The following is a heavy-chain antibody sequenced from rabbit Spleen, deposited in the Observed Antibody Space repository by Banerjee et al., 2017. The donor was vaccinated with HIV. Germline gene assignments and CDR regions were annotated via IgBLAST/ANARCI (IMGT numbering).Heavy chain of an antibody. CDR1: GFSFSGRDV. CDR2: INTDTGKA. CDR3: ARDPYAGYGGYIYAGGYFNL. J-gene: IGHJ4*01. V-gene: IGHV1S45*01. Sequence: QEQLVESGGGLVKPEGSLTLTCKASGFSFSGRDVMCWVRQAPGKGLQWIACINTDTGKAVYATWAKGRFTISKTSSTTVTLQMTSLTAADTATYFCARDPYAGYGGYIYAGGYFNLWGPGTLVTVS. D-gene: IGHD6-1*01.